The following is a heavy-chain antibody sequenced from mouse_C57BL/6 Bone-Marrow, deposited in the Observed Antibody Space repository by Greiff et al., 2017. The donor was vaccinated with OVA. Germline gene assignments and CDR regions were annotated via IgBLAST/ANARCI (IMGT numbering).Heavy chain of an antibody. Sequence: EVQLQQSGPVLAKPGASVKMSCKTSGYTFTSYWIHWVKQRPGQGLEWIGYISPGNSDTSYNQKFKGKATLTAVTSASTAYMVLSSLTNEDAAVYYGTRYYHGYAMDYWGQGTSVTGSS. V-gene: IGHV1-5*01. CDR1: GYTFTSYW. CDR3: TRYYHGYAMDY. D-gene: IGHD1-1*01. CDR2: ISPGNSDT. J-gene: IGHJ4*01.